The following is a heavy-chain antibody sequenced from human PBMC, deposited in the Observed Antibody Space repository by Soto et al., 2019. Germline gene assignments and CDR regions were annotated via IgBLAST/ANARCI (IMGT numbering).Heavy chain of an antibody. CDR1: GGSIRSGDYY. J-gene: IGHJ4*02. V-gene: IGHV4-30-4*01. CDR2: IHYSGST. CDR3: ARYNYYGWGRFDY. D-gene: IGHD3-10*01. Sequence: QVQLQESGPGLVKPSQTLSLTCTVSGGSIRSGDYYWNWLRRPPGKGLEWIGYIHYSGSTDYNPSLKSRVTISVDTSKNQFSLKLNSVTAADTAVYYCARYNYYGWGRFDYWGQGTLVTVSS.